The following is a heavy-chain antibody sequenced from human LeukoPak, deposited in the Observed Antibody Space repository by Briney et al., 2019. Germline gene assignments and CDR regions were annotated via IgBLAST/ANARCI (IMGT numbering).Heavy chain of an antibody. CDR3: ASLPTYYYDSSGVKTDY. CDR1: GFTFSSYS. D-gene: IGHD3-22*01. Sequence: GGSLRLSCAASGFTFSSYSKNWVRQAPGKGLEWVSYISSSSSTIYYADSVKGRFTISRDNAKNSLYLQMNSLRDEDTAVYYCASLPTYYYDSSGVKTDYWGQGTLVTVSS. V-gene: IGHV3-48*02. J-gene: IGHJ4*02. CDR2: ISSSSSTI.